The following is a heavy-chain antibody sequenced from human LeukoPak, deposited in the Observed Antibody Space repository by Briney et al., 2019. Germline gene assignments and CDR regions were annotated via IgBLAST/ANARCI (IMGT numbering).Heavy chain of an antibody. V-gene: IGHV1-69*04. CDR2: IIPILGIA. CDR3: ASLGRYFDY. Sequence: SVKVSCKASGGTFSSYAISWVRQAPGQGLEWMGRIIPILGIANYAQKFQGKVTITADKSTSTAYMELSSLRSEDTAVYYCASLGRYFDYWGQGTLVTVSS. J-gene: IGHJ4*02. CDR1: GGTFSSYA.